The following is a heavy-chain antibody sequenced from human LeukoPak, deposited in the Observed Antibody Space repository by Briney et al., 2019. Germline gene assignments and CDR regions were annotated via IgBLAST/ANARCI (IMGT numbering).Heavy chain of an antibody. D-gene: IGHD6-19*01. CDR3: ARHVHGSSGWYRLYLFDP. Sequence: LEWIGSIYYSGSTYYNPSLKSRVTIYEDTSKNQFSLKLSSVTAADTAVYYFARHVHGSSGWYRLYLFDPWGQVTLVTVFS. CDR2: IYYSGST. V-gene: IGHV4-39*01. J-gene: IGHJ5*01.